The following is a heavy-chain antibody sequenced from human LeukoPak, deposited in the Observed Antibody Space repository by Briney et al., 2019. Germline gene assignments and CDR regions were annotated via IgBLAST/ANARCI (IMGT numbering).Heavy chain of an antibody. CDR2: MYYRGNP. CDR1: GGSLSTITYY. V-gene: IGHV4-39*07. D-gene: IGHD1-26*01. J-gene: IGHJ6*03. CDR3: ARDFVLTMGGSPYYYYYYYMDV. Sequence: PSETLSLTCTVSGGSLSTITYYWGWVRQPPGRGLEWVGHMYYRGNPFYNLSLKSRVTISVDTSKNQFSLKLRSVTAADTAVYYCARDFVLTMGGSPYYYYYYYMDVWGKGTTVTVSS.